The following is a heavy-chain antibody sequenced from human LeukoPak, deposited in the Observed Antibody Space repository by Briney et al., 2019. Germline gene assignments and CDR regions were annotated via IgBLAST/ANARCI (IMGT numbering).Heavy chain of an antibody. CDR3: AREGGYCSGGSCRFFDY. Sequence: PGGPLRLSCAASGFTFSRFWMFWVRQAPGKGPVWVSRINSDGTTTNYADSVKGRFTISRDDAKNSLFLQMNSLRAEDTAVYYCAREGGYCSGGSCRFFDYWGQGTLVTVSS. D-gene: IGHD2-15*01. CDR1: GFTFSRFW. J-gene: IGHJ4*02. V-gene: IGHV3-74*01. CDR2: INSDGTTT.